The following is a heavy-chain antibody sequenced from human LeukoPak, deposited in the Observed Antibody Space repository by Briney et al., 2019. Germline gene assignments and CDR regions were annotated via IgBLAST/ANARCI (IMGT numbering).Heavy chain of an antibody. Sequence: SVKVSCKASGGTFSSYAISWVRQAPGQGLEWMGRIIPIFGTANYAQKFQGRVTITTDESTSTAYMELSSLRSEDTAVYCCARDDYGDYLVYWGQGTLVTVSS. CDR3: ARDDYGDYLVY. J-gene: IGHJ4*02. CDR2: IIPIFGTA. D-gene: IGHD4-17*01. V-gene: IGHV1-69*05. CDR1: GGTFSSYA.